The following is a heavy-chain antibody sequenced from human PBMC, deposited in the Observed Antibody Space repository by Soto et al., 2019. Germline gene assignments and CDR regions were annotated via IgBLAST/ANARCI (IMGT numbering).Heavy chain of an antibody. Sequence: SETLSLTCAVSGGSISSSNWWSWVRQPPGKGLEWIGEIYHSGSTNYNPSLKSRVTISVDKSKNQFSLKLSSVTAADTAVYYCARDPGYYYGSGSAGSLVNGMDVWGQGTTVTVSS. CDR1: GGSISSSNW. CDR3: ARDPGYYYGSGSAGSLVNGMDV. D-gene: IGHD3-10*01. J-gene: IGHJ6*02. CDR2: IYHSGST. V-gene: IGHV4-4*02.